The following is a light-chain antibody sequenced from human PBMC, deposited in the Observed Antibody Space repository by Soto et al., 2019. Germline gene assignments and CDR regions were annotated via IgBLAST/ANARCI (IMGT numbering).Light chain of an antibody. J-gene: IGKJ4*01. CDR1: QSVSSSY. CDR3: QQYGSSPLT. Sequence: EIVLTQSPGTVSLSPGERATLSCRASQSVSSSYLAWYQQKPGQAPRLLIYGASSRATGIPDRFSGSGSGTDSTLTISRLEPADLAVYYCQQYGSSPLTFGGGTKVDIK. CDR2: GAS. V-gene: IGKV3-20*01.